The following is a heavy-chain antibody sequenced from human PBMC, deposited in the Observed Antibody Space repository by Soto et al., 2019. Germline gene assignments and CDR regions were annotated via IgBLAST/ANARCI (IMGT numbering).Heavy chain of an antibody. Sequence: LSLTCAVSGGSITSANWWTWVRQPPGGGLEWIGEISHSGITNYKASLKSRVTMSVDKTKNDVSLKLTSVTAADTAVYYCARVLRGWFDPWGQGTPVTVSS. CDR3: ARVLRGWFDP. J-gene: IGHJ5*02. CDR1: GGSITSANW. CDR2: ISHSGIT. V-gene: IGHV4-4*02.